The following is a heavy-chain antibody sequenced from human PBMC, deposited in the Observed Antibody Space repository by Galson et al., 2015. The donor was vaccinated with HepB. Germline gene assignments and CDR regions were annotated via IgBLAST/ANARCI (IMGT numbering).Heavy chain of an antibody. CDR2: ISYDGSNK. CDR1: GFTFSSYA. CDR3: ARDRGLGRGGNSVGYYYGMDV. J-gene: IGHJ6*02. D-gene: IGHD4-23*01. V-gene: IGHV3-30-3*01. Sequence: SLRLSCAASGFTFSSYAMHWVRQAPGKGLEWVAVISYDGSNKYYADSVKGRFTISRDNSKNTLYLQMNSLRAEDTAVYYCARDRGLGRGGNSVGYYYGMDVWGQGTTVTVSS.